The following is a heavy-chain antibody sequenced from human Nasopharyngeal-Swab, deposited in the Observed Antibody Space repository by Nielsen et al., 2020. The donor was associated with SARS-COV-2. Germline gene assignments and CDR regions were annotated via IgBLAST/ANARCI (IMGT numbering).Heavy chain of an antibody. J-gene: IGHJ5*02. CDR2: IYYSGST. D-gene: IGHD3-3*01. V-gene: IGHV4-39*07. CDR3: ARDARGYYDFWGGFFDNWFDP. Sequence: SETLSLTCTVSGGSISSSSYYWGWIRQPPGKGLEWIGSIYYSGSTYYNPSLKSRVTISVDTSKNQFSLKLSSVTAADTAVYYCARDARGYYDFWGGFFDNWFDPWGQGTLVTVSS. CDR1: GGSISSSSYY.